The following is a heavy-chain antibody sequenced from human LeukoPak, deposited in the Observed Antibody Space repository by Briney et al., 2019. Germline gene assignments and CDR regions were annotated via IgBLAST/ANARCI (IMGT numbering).Heavy chain of an antibody. CDR2: ISYSGTT. CDR3: ARETLSRGPYWFDP. J-gene: IGHJ5*02. Sequence: TLSLTCAVSGGSISSGDYYWSWIRQHPGKGLEWIGYISYSGTTYYNPSLKSRLTISVDTSKNQFSLKLSSVTAADTAVYYCARETLSRGPYWFDPWGQGTLVTVSS. V-gene: IGHV4-31*11. CDR1: GGSISSGDYY.